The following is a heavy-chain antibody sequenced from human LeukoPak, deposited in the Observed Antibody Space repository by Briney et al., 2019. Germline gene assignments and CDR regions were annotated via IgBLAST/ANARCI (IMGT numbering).Heavy chain of an antibody. CDR3: ASLKRVRGVINHLDY. CDR2: ISSSGSTI. Sequence: GGXXRLSCAASGFTFSDYYMSWIRQAPGKGLEGVSYISSSGSTIYYADSVKGRFTISRDNAENSLYLQMNSLRAEDTAVYYCASLKRVRGVINHLDYWGQGALVTVSS. D-gene: IGHD3-10*01. CDR1: GFTFSDYY. V-gene: IGHV3-11*04. J-gene: IGHJ4*02.